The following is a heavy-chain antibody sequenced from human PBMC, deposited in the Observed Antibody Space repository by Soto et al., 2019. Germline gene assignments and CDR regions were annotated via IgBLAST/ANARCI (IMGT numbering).Heavy chain of an antibody. J-gene: IGHJ3*01. CDR2: IHSDGSST. D-gene: IGHD2-21*02. CDR1: GFTFSYYW. V-gene: IGHV3-74*01. CDR3: ERGDRGAFDL. Sequence: EVQLVESEGGLVQPGGSLRLSCAASGFTFSYYWMHWVRQAPGQGLVWVSRIHSDGSSTTYADSVKGRFTISRDNGKHTLYLQMNSLRAEDTAVYYCERGDRGAFDLWGQGTMVTVSS.